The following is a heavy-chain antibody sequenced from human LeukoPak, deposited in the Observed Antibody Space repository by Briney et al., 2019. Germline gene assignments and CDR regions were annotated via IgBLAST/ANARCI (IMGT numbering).Heavy chain of an antibody. J-gene: IGHJ4*02. CDR2: ISGSGGST. V-gene: IGHV3-23*01. D-gene: IGHD6-6*01. Sequence: GGSLRLSCAASGFTFSSYAMSWVRQAPGKGLEWVSAISGSGGSTYYADSVKGRFTISRDNSKNTLYLQMNSLRAEDTAVYYCAKNSPKVIAARPVYYFDYWGQGTLVTVSS. CDR3: AKNSPKVIAARPVYYFDY. CDR1: GFTFSSYA.